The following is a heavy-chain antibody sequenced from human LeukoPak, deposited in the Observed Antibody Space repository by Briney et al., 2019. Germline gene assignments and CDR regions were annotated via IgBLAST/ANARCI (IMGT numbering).Heavy chain of an antibody. CDR1: GGTFSSYA. CDR2: IIPIFGTA. D-gene: IGHD3-3*01. CDR3: ARGILPDFWSGYFGY. J-gene: IGHJ4*02. V-gene: IGHV1-69*01. Sequence: SVKVSCKASGGTFSSYAISWVRQAPGQGLEWTGGIIPIFGTANYAQKFQGRVTITADESTSTAYMELSSLRSEDTAVYYCARGILPDFWSGYFGYWGQGTLVTVSS.